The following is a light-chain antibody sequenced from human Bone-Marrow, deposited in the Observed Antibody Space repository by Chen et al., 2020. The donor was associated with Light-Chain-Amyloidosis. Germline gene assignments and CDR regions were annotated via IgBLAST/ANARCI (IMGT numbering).Light chain of an antibody. J-gene: IGKJ1*01. CDR3: QQYDTYTRT. CDR1: QSISTW. CDR2: KAS. Sequence: DFQMTQSPSTLSASVGDRVTITCRASQSISTWLAWYQQKPGKAPKLLISKASTLETGVPSSFSGGGSGTEFTLTISSLQPDDFATYYCQQYDTYTRTFGPGTKVEI. V-gene: IGKV1-5*03.